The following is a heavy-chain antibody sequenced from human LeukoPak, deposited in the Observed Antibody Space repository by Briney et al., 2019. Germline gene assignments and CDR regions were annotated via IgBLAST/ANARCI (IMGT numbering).Heavy chain of an antibody. D-gene: IGHD2-15*01. CDR3: ARGGGYCSAGSCYPFDY. CDR1: GGSISSGGYY. Sequence: SETLSLTCTVSGGSISSGGYYWSWIRQHPGKGLEWIGYIYYSGSTYYNPSLKSRVTISVDTSKNQFSLKLSSVTAADTAIYYCARGGGYCSAGSCYPFDYWGQGTLVTVSS. J-gene: IGHJ4*02. CDR2: IYYSGST. V-gene: IGHV4-31*02.